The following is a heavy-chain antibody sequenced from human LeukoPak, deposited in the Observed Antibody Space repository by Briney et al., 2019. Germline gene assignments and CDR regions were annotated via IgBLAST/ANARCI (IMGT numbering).Heavy chain of an antibody. V-gene: IGHV4-4*07. CDR3: ARGTYVYSSSSFYYYYYMDV. J-gene: IGHJ6*03. CDR1: GGSISYFY. D-gene: IGHD6-13*01. CDR2: IYTSGST. Sequence: SETLSLTCTVSGGSISYFYWSWIRQPAGKGLEWIGRIYTSGSTNYNPSLKSRVTISVDTSKNQFSLKLSSVTAADTAVYYCARGTYVYSSSSFYYYYYMDVWGKGTTVTISS.